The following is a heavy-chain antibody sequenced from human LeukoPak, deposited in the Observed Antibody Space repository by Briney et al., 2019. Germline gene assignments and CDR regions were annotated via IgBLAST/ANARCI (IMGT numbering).Heavy chain of an antibody. CDR3: ARNWNGIDY. CDR2: ISVDGTTA. J-gene: IGHJ4*02. V-gene: IGHV3-74*01. CDR1: GFTISSYW. D-gene: IGHD1-1*01. Sequence: GGSLRLSCAASGFTISSYWMHWVRQAPEKGLMWVSRISVDGTTAHYADSVKGRFSVSRDDAKNTLYLQMNSLRTEDTAVYYCARNWNGIDYWGQGTPVTVSS.